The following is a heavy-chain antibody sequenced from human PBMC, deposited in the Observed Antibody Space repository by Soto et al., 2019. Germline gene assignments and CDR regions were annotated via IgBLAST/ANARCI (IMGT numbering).Heavy chain of an antibody. D-gene: IGHD2-8*01. V-gene: IGHV3-23*01. CDR3: AKDRVGGVPDAFDI. CDR1: GFTSTNYF. Sequence: GGSLRLSCAASGFTSTNYFMNWVRQAPGKGLEWASSISVRGTTTFYADSVKGRFIISRDNSKNTLYLQMNSLRAEDTALYYCAKDRVGGVPDAFDIWGQGTMVTVSS. J-gene: IGHJ3*02. CDR2: ISVRGTTT.